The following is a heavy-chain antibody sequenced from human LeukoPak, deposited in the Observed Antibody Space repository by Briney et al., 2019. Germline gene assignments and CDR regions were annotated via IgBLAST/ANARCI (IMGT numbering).Heavy chain of an antibody. Sequence: SVKVSCKASGGTFSSYAISWVRQAPGQGLEWMGGIIPIFGTANYAQKFQGRVTITTDESTSTAYMELSSLRSEDTAVYYCARPSEATVTTDIGQFDYWGQGTLVTVSS. CDR3: ARPSEATVTTDIGQFDY. V-gene: IGHV1-69*05. J-gene: IGHJ4*02. D-gene: IGHD4-17*01. CDR2: IIPIFGTA. CDR1: GGTFSSYA.